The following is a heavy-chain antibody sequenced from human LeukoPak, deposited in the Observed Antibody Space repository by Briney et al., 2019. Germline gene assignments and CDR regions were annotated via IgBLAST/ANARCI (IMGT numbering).Heavy chain of an antibody. CDR2: IDPSDSYT. CDR3: ARREAYCSSTSCRPFDC. Sequence: GESLRISCKSCGYSFTFYWISWVRQMPGKGLEWMGRIDPSDSYTNYSPSFQGHVTISADKSISTAYLQWSSLKASDTAMYYCARREAYCSSTSCRPFDCWGQGTLVTVSS. J-gene: IGHJ4*02. V-gene: IGHV5-10-1*01. D-gene: IGHD2-2*01. CDR1: GYSFTFYW.